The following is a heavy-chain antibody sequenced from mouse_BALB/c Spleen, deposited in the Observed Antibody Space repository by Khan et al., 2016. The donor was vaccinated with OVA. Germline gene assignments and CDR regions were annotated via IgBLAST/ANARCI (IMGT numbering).Heavy chain of an antibody. CDR2: IWGGGNT. J-gene: IGHJ4*01. V-gene: IGHV2-6-5*01. CDR1: GFSLNDYG. CDR3: AKCGWSYYFSLDY. Sequence: QVQLQQSGPGLVAPSQSLSITCTVSGFSLNDYGVSWIRQPPGKGLEWLGVIWGGGNTYYNSALKSRLSISKDNSKSQVFLKMSSLQTDDTAMYYCAKCGWSYYFSLDYWGQGTSVTVSS.